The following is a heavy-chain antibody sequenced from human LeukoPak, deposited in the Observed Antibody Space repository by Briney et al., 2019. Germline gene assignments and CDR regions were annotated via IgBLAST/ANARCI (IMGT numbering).Heavy chain of an antibody. J-gene: IGHJ6*03. D-gene: IGHD5-18*01. CDR3: VRGQLWFRYYYMDV. CDR1: GFTFSSYS. CDR2: ISSSSSYI. V-gene: IGHV3-21*01. Sequence: GGSLRLSCAASGFTFSSYSMNWVRQAPGKGLEWVSSISSSSSYIYYADSVKGRFTISRDNAKNSLYLQMNSLRAEDTAVYYCVRGQLWFRYYYMDVWGKGTTVTVSS.